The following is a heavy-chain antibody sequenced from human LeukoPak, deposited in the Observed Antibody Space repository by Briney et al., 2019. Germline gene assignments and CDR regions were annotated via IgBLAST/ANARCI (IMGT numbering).Heavy chain of an antibody. Sequence: ASVKVSCKASGYTFTSYGISWVRQAPGQGLEWMGWISAYNGNTNYAQKLQGRVTMTTDTSTSTAYMELRSLRSDDTAVYYCASLGYYDSSSPARPGYWGQGTLVTVSS. CDR2: ISAYNGNT. CDR1: GYTFTSYG. V-gene: IGHV1-18*01. D-gene: IGHD3-22*01. J-gene: IGHJ4*02. CDR3: ASLGYYDSSSPARPGY.